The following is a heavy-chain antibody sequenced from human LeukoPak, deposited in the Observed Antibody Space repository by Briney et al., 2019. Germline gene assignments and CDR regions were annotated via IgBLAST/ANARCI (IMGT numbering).Heavy chain of an antibody. CDR2: FYYTGTT. V-gene: IGHV4-59*01. CDR1: GDSTNTYF. Sequence: SETLSLTCTISGDSTNTYFWSWIRQPPGKGLEWIGYFYYTGTTNYNPSLKSRVIISMDTSKNQLSLKLTSVTAADTAVYYCARGGEYSSEYNWFDPWGQGTLVTVSS. CDR3: ARGGEYSSEYNWFDP. D-gene: IGHD6-25*01. J-gene: IGHJ5*02.